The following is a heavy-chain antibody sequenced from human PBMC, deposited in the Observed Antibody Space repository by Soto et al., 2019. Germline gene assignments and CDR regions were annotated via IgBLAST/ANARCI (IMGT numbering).Heavy chain of an antibody. V-gene: IGHV1-69*02. Sequence: ASVKVSCKASGGTFSSYTISWVRQAPGQGLEWMGRIIPILGIANYAQKFQGRVTITADKSTSTAYMELSSLRSEDTAVYYCARAVYNSYSNYLDDYWGQGTLVNVSS. D-gene: IGHD4-4*01. CDR1: GGTFSSYT. CDR3: ARAVYNSYSNYLDDY. J-gene: IGHJ4*02. CDR2: IIPILGIA.